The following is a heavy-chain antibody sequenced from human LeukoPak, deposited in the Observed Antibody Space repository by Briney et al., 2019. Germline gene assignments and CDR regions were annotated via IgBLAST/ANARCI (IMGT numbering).Heavy chain of an antibody. V-gene: IGHV3-9*01. D-gene: IGHD6-19*01. CDR3: AKAVAAPGAFDI. J-gene: IGHJ3*02. CDR2: ISWDSKSI. Sequence: GGSLRLSCAASGFTFDESAMHWVRQAPGRGLERVSGISWDSKSIIYADSMKGRFTISRDNAKNSLYLQMNSLRAEDTALYYCAKAVAAPGAFDIWGRGTVVTVSS. CDR1: GFTFDESA.